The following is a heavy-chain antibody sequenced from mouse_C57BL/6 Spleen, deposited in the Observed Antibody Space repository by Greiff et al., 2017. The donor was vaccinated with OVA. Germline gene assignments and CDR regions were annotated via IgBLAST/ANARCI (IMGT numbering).Heavy chain of an antibody. J-gene: IGHJ4*01. V-gene: IGHV1-80*01. CDR2: IYPGDGDT. CDR3: SYGNFPLYAMDY. CDR1: GYAFSSYW. Sequence: VQLQQSGAELVKPGASVKISCKASGYAFSSYWMNWVKQRPGKGLEWIGQIYPGDGDTNYNGKFKGKATLTADKSSSTAYMQLSSLTSEDSAVYFCSYGNFPLYAMDYWGQGTSVTVSS. D-gene: IGHD2-1*01.